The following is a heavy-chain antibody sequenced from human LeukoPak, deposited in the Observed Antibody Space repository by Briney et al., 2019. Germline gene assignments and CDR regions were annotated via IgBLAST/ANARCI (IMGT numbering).Heavy chain of an antibody. CDR3: ARVEVPNYFDY. J-gene: IGHJ4*02. V-gene: IGHV3-30-3*01. CDR2: ISYDGSNK. CDR1: GFTFSSYA. Sequence: GGSLRLSCAASGFTFSSYAMHWVRQAPGKGLEWVAVISYDGSNKYYADSVKGRFTISRDNSKNTLYLQMNSLRAEDTAVYYCARVEVPNYFDYWGQGTLVTVSS.